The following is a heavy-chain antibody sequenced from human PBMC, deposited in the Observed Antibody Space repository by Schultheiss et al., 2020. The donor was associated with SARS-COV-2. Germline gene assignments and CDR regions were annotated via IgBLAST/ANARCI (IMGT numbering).Heavy chain of an antibody. J-gene: IGHJ4*02. V-gene: IGHV5-51*01. Sequence: GGSLRLSCKGSGYSFTSYWIGWVRQMPGKGLEWMGIIYPGDSDTRYSPSFQGQVTISADKSISTAYLQWSSLKASDTAMYYCAKALDGDGYAFDYWGQGTLVTVSS. CDR2: IYPGDSDT. CDR3: AKALDGDGYAFDY. D-gene: IGHD3-16*01. CDR1: GYSFTSYW.